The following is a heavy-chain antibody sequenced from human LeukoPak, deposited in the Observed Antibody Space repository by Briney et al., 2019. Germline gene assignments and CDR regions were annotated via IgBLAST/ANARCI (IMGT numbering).Heavy chain of an antibody. D-gene: IGHD1-26*01. J-gene: IGHJ4*02. CDR3: ARGEVEEIDY. V-gene: IGHV3-23*01. CDR2: ISGSGGST. CDR1: GFTVSSNY. Sequence: GGSLRLSCAASGFTVSSNYMSWVRQAPGKGLEWVSAISGSGGSTYYADSVKGRFTISRDNSKNTLYLQMNSLRAEDTAAYYCARGEVEEIDYWGQGTLVTVSS.